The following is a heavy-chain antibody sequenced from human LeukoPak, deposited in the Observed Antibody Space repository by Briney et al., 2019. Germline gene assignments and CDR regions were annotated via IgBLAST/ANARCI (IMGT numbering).Heavy chain of an antibody. D-gene: IGHD3-10*01. J-gene: IGHJ6*03. V-gene: IGHV1-2*02. CDR3: ASSAWVRGVKGYYYYYMDV. CDR2: INPNSGGT. Sequence: ASVKVSCKASGYTFTGYYMRWVRQAPGQGLEWMGWINPNSGGTNYAQKFQGRVTMTRDTSISTAYMELSRLRSDDTAVYYCASSAWVRGVKGYYYYYMDVWGKGTTVTVSS. CDR1: GYTFTGYY.